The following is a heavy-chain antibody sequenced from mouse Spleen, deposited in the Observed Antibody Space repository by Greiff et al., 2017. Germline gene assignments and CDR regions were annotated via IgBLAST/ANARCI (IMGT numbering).Heavy chain of an antibody. CDR2: INPSTGGT. CDR3: ARRRDWVDY. D-gene: IGHD4-1*01. Sequence: VQLKESGPELVKPGASVKISCKASGYSFTGYYMNWVKQSPEKSLEWIGEINPSTGGTTYNQKFKAKATLTVDKSSSTAYMQLKSLTSEDSAVYYCARRRDWVDYWGQGTTLTVSS. CDR1: GYSFTGYY. V-gene: IGHV1-42*01. J-gene: IGHJ2*01.